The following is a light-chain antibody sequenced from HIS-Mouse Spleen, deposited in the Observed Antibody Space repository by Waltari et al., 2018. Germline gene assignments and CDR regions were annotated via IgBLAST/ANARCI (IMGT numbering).Light chain of an antibody. CDR3: AAWDESLSGPWV. Sequence: QSVLTQPPSASGTPGQRVTISCSGSSPNIGSNYVHLYQQIPGPAPKLLIYRNNQRPSWVPDRFSGSKSGTSASLAISGLRSEDEADYYCAAWDESLSGPWVFGGGTKLTVL. CDR1: SPNIGSNY. V-gene: IGLV1-47*01. CDR2: RNN. J-gene: IGLJ3*02.